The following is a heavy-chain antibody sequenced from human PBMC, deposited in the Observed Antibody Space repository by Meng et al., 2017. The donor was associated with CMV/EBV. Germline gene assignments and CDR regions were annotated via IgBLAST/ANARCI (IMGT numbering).Heavy chain of an antibody. CDR1: GFTFSSYA. Sequence: QVQWVGSGGGVVQPGRSLRLSCAASGFTFSSYAMHWVRQAPGKGLEWVAVISYDGSNKYYADSVKGRFTISRDNSKNTLYLQMNSLRAEDTAVYYCARGDYFDYWGQGTLVTVPS. J-gene: IGHJ4*02. V-gene: IGHV3-30-3*01. CDR3: ARGDYFDY. CDR2: ISYDGSNK.